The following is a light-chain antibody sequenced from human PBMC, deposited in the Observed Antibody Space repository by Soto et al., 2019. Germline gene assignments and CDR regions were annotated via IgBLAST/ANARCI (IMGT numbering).Light chain of an antibody. CDR2: WAS. V-gene: IGKV4-1*01. J-gene: IGKJ4*01. CDR1: QSVLYSSNNKNY. CDR3: QQYYHTPVT. Sequence: DILMTQYPDSLAVSLGERATINCTSSQSVLYSSNNKNYLAWYQHKPGQSPKLLIYWASTRQSGVPDRFSGSGSGTDFTLTISSLQAEDVAVYYCQQYYHTPVTFGGGTKVEIK.